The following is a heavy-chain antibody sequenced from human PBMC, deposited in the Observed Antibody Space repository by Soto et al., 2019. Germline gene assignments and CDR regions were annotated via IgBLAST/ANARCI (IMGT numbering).Heavy chain of an antibody. D-gene: IGHD3-22*01. V-gene: IGHV3-21*01. CDR3: ARFTDYYDSSGSALAGRANNWFDP. CDR2: ITSSVSYI. Sequence: PGGSLRLSCAASGFTFSSYAMNWLRQAPGKGLEWVSSITSSVSYIYYADSVKGRFTISRDDAKNSLYLQMNSLGAEDTAVYYCARFTDYYDSSGSALAGRANNWFDPWGQGTLVTVSS. CDR1: GFTFSSYA. J-gene: IGHJ5*02.